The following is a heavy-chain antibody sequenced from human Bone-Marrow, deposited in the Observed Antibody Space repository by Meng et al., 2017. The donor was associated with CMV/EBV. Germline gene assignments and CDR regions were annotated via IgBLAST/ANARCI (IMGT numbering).Heavy chain of an antibody. D-gene: IGHD3-3*01. CDR1: GFTFSDYY. CDR2: ISSSGSTI. CDR3: ARLRFLEWLAL. V-gene: IGHV3-11*04. J-gene: IGHJ1*01. Sequence: GESLKISCAASGFTFSDYYMSWIRQAPGKGLEWVSYISSSGSTIYYADSVKGRFTISRDNAKNSLYLQMNSLRAEDTAVYYCARLRFLEWLALWGQGPLVTFSS.